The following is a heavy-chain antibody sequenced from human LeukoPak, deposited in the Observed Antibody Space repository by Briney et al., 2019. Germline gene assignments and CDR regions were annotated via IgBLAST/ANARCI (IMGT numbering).Heavy chain of an antibody. CDR1: GYTFIIYA. J-gene: IGHJ4*02. CDR3: ARDQGGTYYPDY. D-gene: IGHD1-26*01. Sequence: ASVKVSCKASGYTFIIYAISWVRQAPGQGLEWMGWISAYNGNTNYAQKLQGRVTMTTDTSTSTAYMELRSLRSDDTAVYYCARDQGGTYYPDYWGQGTLVTVSS. CDR2: ISAYNGNT. V-gene: IGHV1-18*01.